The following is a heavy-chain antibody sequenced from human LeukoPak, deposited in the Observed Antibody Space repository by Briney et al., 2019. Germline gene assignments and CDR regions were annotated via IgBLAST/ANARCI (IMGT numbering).Heavy chain of an antibody. J-gene: IGHJ6*03. Sequence: SETLSLTCTVSGYSISSGYYWGWIRPPPGKGLEWIGSIYHSGSTYYNPSLKSRVTISVDTSKNQFSLKLSSVTAADTAVYYCARALGGDYYYYYMDVWGKGTTVTVSS. CDR1: GYSISSGYY. CDR2: IYHSGST. D-gene: IGHD4-17*01. CDR3: ARALGGDYYYYYMDV. V-gene: IGHV4-38-2*02.